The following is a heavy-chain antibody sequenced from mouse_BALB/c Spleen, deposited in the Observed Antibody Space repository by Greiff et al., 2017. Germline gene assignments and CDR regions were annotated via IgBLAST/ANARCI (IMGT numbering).Heavy chain of an antibody. CDR1: GYNFTSYW. CDR2: IYPGSGST. V-gene: IGHV1-55*01. CDR3: ARLNYYGSYWYFDV. D-gene: IGHD1-1*01. J-gene: IGHJ1*01. Sequence: QVQLQQPGAELVKPGTSVKLSCKASGYNFTSYWINWVKLRPGQGLEWIGDIYPGSGSTNYNEKFKSKATLTVDTSSSTAYMQLSSLASEDSALYYCARLNYYGSYWYFDVWGAGTTVTVSS.